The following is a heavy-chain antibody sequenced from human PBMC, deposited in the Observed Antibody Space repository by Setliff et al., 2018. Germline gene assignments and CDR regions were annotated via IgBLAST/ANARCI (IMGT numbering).Heavy chain of an antibody. CDR3: SRGPSKVQFDT. J-gene: IGHJ5*02. CDR2: MYYSGKT. CDR1: GGSFTGTTYY. V-gene: IGHV4-39*01. Sequence: PSETLSLTCTVSGGSFTGTTYYWGWIRQSPGKGLEWIGTMYYSGKTFYMPSLQSRVTISADTSTNQLSLKLSSVTAADTAVYYCSRGPSKVQFDTWGRGIPVTVSS. D-gene: IGHD4-4*01.